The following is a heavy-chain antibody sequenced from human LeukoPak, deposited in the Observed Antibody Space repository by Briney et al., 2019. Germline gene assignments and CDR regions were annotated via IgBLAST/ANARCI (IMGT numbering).Heavy chain of an antibody. D-gene: IGHD3-22*01. V-gene: IGHV3-7*01. Sequence: GGSLRLSCAASGFTFSSYWMSWVRQAPGKGLEWVANIKQDGSEKYYVDSVKGRFTISRDNSKNTLYLQMNSLRAEDTAVYYCARDILGYYDSSGYELDYWGQGTLVTVSS. CDR2: IKQDGSEK. CDR1: GFTFSSYW. J-gene: IGHJ4*02. CDR3: ARDILGYYDSSGYELDY.